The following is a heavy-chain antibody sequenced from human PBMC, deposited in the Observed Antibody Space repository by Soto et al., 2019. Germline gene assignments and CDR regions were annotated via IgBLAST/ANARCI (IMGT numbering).Heavy chain of an antibody. J-gene: IGHJ5*02. D-gene: IGHD6-19*01. Sequence: SETLSLTCAVYGGSFSGYYWSWIRQPPGKGLEWIGEINHSGSTNYNPSLKSRVTISVDTSKNQFSMKLRSVTAADTAVYYCARGIAVAGRSGWFDPWGQGTLVTVSS. CDR3: ARGIAVAGRSGWFDP. CDR1: GGSFSGYY. V-gene: IGHV4-34*01. CDR2: INHSGST.